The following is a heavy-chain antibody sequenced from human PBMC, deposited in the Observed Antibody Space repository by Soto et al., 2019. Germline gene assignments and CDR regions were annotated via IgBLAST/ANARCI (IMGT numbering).Heavy chain of an antibody. CDR3: ARHAPDIVVAPGANLVRYYFDY. J-gene: IGHJ4*02. V-gene: IGHV4-39*01. CDR2: IYYSAST. D-gene: IGHD2-2*01. Sequence: QLQLQESGPGLVKASETLSLTCTVSGGSISSSSYYWGWIRQPPGKGLEWIGSIYYSASTYYNPSLKSRVTISVDTSKNQFSLKLSSVTAADTAVYYCARHAPDIVVAPGANLVRYYFDYWGQGTLVTVSS. CDR1: GGSISSSSYY.